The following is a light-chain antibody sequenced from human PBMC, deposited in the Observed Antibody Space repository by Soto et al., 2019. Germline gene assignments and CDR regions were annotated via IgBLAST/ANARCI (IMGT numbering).Light chain of an antibody. CDR2: GAS. J-gene: IGKJ1*01. Sequence: EIVLTQSSGTLSLSPGKRATLSCRASQSVSNNYLAWYQQKPGQAPRLLIYGASNRATGIPDRFSGSGSGTDFTLTISRLEPEDFAVYYCQQYGSSGTFGQGTKVDIK. CDR1: QSVSNNY. CDR3: QQYGSSGT. V-gene: IGKV3-20*01.